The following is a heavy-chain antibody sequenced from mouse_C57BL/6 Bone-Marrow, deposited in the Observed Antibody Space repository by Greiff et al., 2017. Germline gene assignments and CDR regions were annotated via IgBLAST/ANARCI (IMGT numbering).Heavy chain of an antibody. CDR1: GYTFTSYD. Sequence: VQLQQSGPELVKPGASVKLSCKASGYTFTSYDINWVKQRPGQGLEWIGWIYPRDGSTKYNEKFKGKATLTVDTSSSTAYMEIHSLTSEDSAVYFFARDYGSSYWYFDVWGTGTTLTVPS. CDR2: IYPRDGST. J-gene: IGHJ1*03. CDR3: ARDYGSSYWYFDV. D-gene: IGHD1-1*01. V-gene: IGHV1-85*01.